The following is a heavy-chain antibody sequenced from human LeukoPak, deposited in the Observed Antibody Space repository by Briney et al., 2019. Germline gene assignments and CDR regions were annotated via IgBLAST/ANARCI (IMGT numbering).Heavy chain of an antibody. CDR3: ARGETTVTTYAYFDY. V-gene: IGHV3-74*01. CDR1: GFTFSSYA. J-gene: IGHJ4*02. CDR2: INSDGSST. Sequence: GGSLRLSCAASGFTFSSYAMSWVRQAPGKGLVWVSRINSDGSSTSYADSVKGRFTISRDNAKNTLYLQMNSLRAEDTAVYYCARGETTVTTYAYFDYWGQGTPVTVSS. D-gene: IGHD4-17*01.